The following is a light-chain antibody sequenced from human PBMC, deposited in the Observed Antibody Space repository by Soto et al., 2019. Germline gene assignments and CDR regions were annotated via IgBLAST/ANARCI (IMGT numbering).Light chain of an antibody. CDR2: EVS. J-gene: IGLJ1*01. CDR1: SSDVGGYNY. Sequence: QSALTQPASVSGSPGQSITISCTGTSSDVGGYNYVSWYQLHPGKAPKLMIYEVSNRPSGISNRFSASKSGNTASLTISGLQAEDEADYYCSSYGGSNNYVFGTGTKVTVL. CDR3: SSYGGSNNYV. V-gene: IGLV2-14*01.